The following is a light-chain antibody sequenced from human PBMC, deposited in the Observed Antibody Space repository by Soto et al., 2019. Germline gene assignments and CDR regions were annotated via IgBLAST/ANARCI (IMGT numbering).Light chain of an antibody. Sequence: EIVLTQSPGTLSVSLGERATLSCRASQTIDSNNLAWYQQKPGQAPSLLIYGTSSKVTGNPARFSGSGSGTDFTLTISRLEPEDSAIYYCQQYGSWTFGQWNKVEIK. CDR3: QQYGSWT. CDR1: QTIDSNN. V-gene: IGKV3-20*01. CDR2: GTS. J-gene: IGKJ1*01.